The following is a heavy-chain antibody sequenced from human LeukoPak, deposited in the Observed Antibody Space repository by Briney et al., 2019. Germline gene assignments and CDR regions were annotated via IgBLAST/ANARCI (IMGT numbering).Heavy chain of an antibody. CDR2: IRGSGGST. J-gene: IGHJ4*02. Sequence: GGSLRLSCAASGFTFSSYALSWVRQAPGKGLEWVSAIRGSGGSTYYGASVKGRFTISRDNSKNTLYLQMNSLRAEDTAMYYCAKDTISGWPYCFDYWGQGTPVTVSS. D-gene: IGHD6-19*01. CDR1: GFTFSSYA. CDR3: AKDTISGWPYCFDY. V-gene: IGHV3-23*01.